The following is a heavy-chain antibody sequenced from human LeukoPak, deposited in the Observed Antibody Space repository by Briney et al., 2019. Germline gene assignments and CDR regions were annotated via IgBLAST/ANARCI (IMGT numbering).Heavy chain of an antibody. CDR1: GDSITSTGYY. V-gene: IGHV4-39*01. Sequence: PSETLSLTCTVSGDSITSTGYYWAWIRQPPGKGLEWIGSIYYSGSTYYNPSLKSRVTISVDTSKNQFSLKLSSVTAADTAVYYCASNLYDSSGYYPQEFDYWGQGTLVTVSS. J-gene: IGHJ4*02. D-gene: IGHD3-22*01. CDR3: ASNLYDSSGYYPQEFDY. CDR2: IYYSGST.